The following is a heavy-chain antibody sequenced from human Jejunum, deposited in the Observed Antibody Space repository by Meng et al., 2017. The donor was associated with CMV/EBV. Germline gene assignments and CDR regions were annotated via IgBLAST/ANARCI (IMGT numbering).Heavy chain of an antibody. CDR3: AKGLYATGWYAFDS. CDR2: INWNSGSI. D-gene: IGHD6-19*01. V-gene: IGHV3-9*01. CDR1: GCAFDGYA. Sequence: GCAFDGYAIHWVRRVPGKGLEWVSGINWNSGSIGNGDTVKGRFTITRDNAKNSLFLHMNSLRPEDTALYYCAKGLYATGWYAFDSWGQGTLVTVSS. J-gene: IGHJ4*02.